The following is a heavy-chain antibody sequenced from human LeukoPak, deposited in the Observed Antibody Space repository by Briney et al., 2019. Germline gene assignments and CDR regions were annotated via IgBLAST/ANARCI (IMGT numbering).Heavy chain of an antibody. Sequence: ASVKVSCKASGYTFTGYYMHWVRQAPGQGLEWMGWINPNSGGTNYAQKFQGRVTMTRDTSISTAYMELSRMRYDDKAVYYCARDQASRPVLLLFFWGQGTLVTVSS. CDR1: GYTFTGYY. V-gene: IGHV1-2*02. CDR2: INPNSGGT. D-gene: IGHD3-10*01. CDR3: ARDQASRPVLLLFF. J-gene: IGHJ4*02.